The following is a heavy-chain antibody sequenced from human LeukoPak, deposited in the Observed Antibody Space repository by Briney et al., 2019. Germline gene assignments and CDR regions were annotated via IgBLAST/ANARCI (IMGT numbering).Heavy chain of an antibody. J-gene: IGHJ4*02. CDR1: GGSISSYY. CDR2: IYYSGST. D-gene: IGHD2-2*01. Sequence: KPSETLSLTCTVSGGSISSYYWSWIRQPPGQGLEWIGYIYYSGSTNYNPSLKSRVTISVDTSKNQFSLKLSSVTAADTAVYYCARSQYQLRPFDYWGQGTLVTVSS. CDR3: ARSQYQLRPFDY. V-gene: IGHV4-59*01.